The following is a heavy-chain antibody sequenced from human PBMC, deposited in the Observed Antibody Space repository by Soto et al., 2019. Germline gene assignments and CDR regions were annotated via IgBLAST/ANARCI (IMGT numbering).Heavy chain of an antibody. V-gene: IGHV4-39*01. D-gene: IGHD6-13*01. CDR2: IYYSGST. CDR1: GGSISSSSYY. CDR3: ARHRGGAAAGEYYFDY. J-gene: IGHJ4*02. Sequence: SETLSLTCTVSGGSISSSSYYWGWIRQPPGKGLEWIGSIYYSGSTYYNPSLKSRVTISVDTSKNQFSLKLSSVTAADTAVYYCARHRGGAAAGEYYFDYWGQGTLVTVSS.